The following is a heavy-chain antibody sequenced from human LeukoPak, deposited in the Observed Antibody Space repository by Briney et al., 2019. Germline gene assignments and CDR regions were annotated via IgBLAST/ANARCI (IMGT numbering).Heavy chain of an antibody. D-gene: IGHD2-21*01. CDR1: GYTFTSYG. CDR3: ARAAVAYCGGDCYSPREY. CDR2: ISAYNGNT. V-gene: IGHV1-18*01. J-gene: IGHJ4*02. Sequence: GASVKVSCKASGYTFTSYGISWVRQAPGKGLEWMGWISAYNGNTNYAQKLQGRVTMTTDTSTSTAYMELRSLRSDDTAVYYCARAAVAYCGGDCYSPREYWGQGTLVTVSS.